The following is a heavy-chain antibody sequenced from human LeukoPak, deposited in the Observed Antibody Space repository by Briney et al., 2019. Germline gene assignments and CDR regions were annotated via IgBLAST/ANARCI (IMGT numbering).Heavy chain of an antibody. CDR2: ISYDGSNK. J-gene: IGHJ4*02. Sequence: PGGSLRLSCAASGFTFSSYGMHWVRQAPGKGLEWVAVISYDGSNKYYADSVKGRFTISRDNAHNSLYLQMTSLRVEDTAVYHCARGVYYFAWDGWGQGTLVTVSS. V-gene: IGHV3-30*03. D-gene: IGHD2/OR15-2a*01. CDR3: ARGVYYFAWDG. CDR1: GFTFSSYG.